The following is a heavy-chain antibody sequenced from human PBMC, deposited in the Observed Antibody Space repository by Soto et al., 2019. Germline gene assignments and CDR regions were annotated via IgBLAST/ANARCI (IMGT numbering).Heavy chain of an antibody. CDR2: ISGYNGNT. CDR1: GYTFSNYG. V-gene: IGHV1-18*01. CDR3: ARDPGFGFGYSYAFAMDV. D-gene: IGHD5-18*01. Sequence: ASVKVSCKASGYTFSNYGISWVRQGPGQGLEWMGWISGYNGNTHYEEKVQDRIKMTTDTSTSTTYLELRSLRSDDTAVYFCARDPGFGFGYSYAFAMDVWGQGTTVTVAS. J-gene: IGHJ6*02.